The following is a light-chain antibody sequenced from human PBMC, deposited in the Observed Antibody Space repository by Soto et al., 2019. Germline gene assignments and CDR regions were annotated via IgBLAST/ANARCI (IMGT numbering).Light chain of an antibody. V-gene: IGKV2-28*01. Sequence: DIALTQSPLSLPVTPGEPASISCRSSRSLLHSTGFNYLNWYLQKPGKAPKLLIYKASTLKSGVPSRFSASGSGTDFTLTISGLQPEDIGTYYCQQYENLPSLTFGGGTKVDIK. CDR2: KAS. J-gene: IGKJ4*01. CDR1: RSLLHSTGFNY. CDR3: QQYENLPSLT.